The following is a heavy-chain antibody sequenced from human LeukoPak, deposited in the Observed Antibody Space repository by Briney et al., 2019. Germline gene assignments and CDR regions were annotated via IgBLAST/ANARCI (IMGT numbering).Heavy chain of an antibody. Sequence: SVKVSCKASGGTFSSYAISWARQAPGQGLEWMGRIIPIFGTANYAQKFQGRVTITTDESTSTAYMELSSLRSEDTAVYYCASQGYSYGYYFDYWGQGTLVTVSS. CDR2: IIPIFGTA. D-gene: IGHD5-18*01. CDR3: ASQGYSYGYYFDY. CDR1: GGTFSSYA. J-gene: IGHJ4*02. V-gene: IGHV1-69*05.